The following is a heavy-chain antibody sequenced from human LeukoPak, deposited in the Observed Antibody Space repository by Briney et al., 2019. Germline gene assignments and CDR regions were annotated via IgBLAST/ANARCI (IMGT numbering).Heavy chain of an antibody. Sequence: SETLSLTCSVSGGSVNNYYWRWIRQPPGKGLESIGYMYYNRNANYNPSLTSRATMSVDRSKNQVSLNLRSVTAADTAVYYCARGLDYGDSIDYWGQGTLVTVSS. CDR2: MYYNRNA. V-gene: IGHV4-59*02. CDR1: GGSVNNYY. CDR3: ARGLDYGDSIDY. J-gene: IGHJ4*02. D-gene: IGHD4-17*01.